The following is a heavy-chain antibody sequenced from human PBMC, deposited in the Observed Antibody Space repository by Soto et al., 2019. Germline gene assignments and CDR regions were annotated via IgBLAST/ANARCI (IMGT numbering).Heavy chain of an antibody. V-gene: IGHV4-61*01. CDR2: IYYSGST. J-gene: IGHJ5*02. CDR3: ARDGGASWFDP. CDR1: GGSVSSGSYY. D-gene: IGHD3-3*01. Sequence: SETLSLTCTVSGGSVSSGSYYWSWIRQPPGKGLEWIGYIYYSGSTNYNPSLKSRVTISVDTSKNQCSLKLSSVTAADTAVYYCARDGGASWFDPWGQGTLVTVSS.